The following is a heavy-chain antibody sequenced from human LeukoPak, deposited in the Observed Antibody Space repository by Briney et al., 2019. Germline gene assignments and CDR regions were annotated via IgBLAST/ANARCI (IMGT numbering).Heavy chain of an antibody. D-gene: IGHD1-26*01. CDR1: GFTFSSHA. CDR3: ARGVSGTYYLQTFDY. J-gene: IGHJ4*02. CDR2: ISGSGGTT. Sequence: GGSLRLSCAASGFTFSSHAMNWVRQAPGKGLAGVSVISGSGGTTHYADSVKGRLTISGDNSKNTLYLQMNSLRAEDTAVYYCARGVSGTYYLQTFDYWGQGTLVTVSS. V-gene: IGHV3-23*01.